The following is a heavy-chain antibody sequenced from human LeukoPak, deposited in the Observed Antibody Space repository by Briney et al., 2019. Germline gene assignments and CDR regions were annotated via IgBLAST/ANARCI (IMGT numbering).Heavy chain of an antibody. J-gene: IGHJ4*02. CDR2: IYYSGST. CDR3: ARGVTIFGVVISDY. CDR1: GGSISSYY. V-gene: IGHV4-59*12. D-gene: IGHD3-3*01. Sequence: SETLSLTCTVSGGSISSYYWSWIRQPPGKGLEWIGYIYYSGSTNYNPSLKSRVTISVDTSKNQFSLKLSSVTAADTAVYYCARGVTIFGVVISDYWGQGTLVTVSS.